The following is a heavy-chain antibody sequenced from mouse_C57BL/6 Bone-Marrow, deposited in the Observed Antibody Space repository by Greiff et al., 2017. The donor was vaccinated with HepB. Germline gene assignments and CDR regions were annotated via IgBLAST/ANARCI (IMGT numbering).Heavy chain of an antibody. D-gene: IGHD2-1*01. CDR2: FYPGSGSI. Sequence: QVQLQQSGAELVKPGASVKLSCKASGYTFTEYTIHWVKQGSGQGLEWIGWFYPGSGSIKYNEKFKDKATLTADKSSSTVYMELSRLTSEDSAVYFCARHEEGAYGNVPWFAYWGQGTLVTVSA. CDR1: GYTFTEYT. J-gene: IGHJ3*01. CDR3: ARHEEGAYGNVPWFAY. V-gene: IGHV1-62-2*01.